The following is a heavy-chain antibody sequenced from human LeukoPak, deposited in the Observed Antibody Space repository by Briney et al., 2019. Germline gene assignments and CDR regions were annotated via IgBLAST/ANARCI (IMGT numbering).Heavy chain of an antibody. D-gene: IGHD6-19*01. CDR2: IYTSGTT. CDR1: GGSISSYY. CDR3: ARATRYSSGWYFDY. V-gene: IGHV4-4*07. J-gene: IGHJ4*02. Sequence: SETLFLTCTVSGGSISSYYWSWIRQPAGKGLEWIGRIYTSGTTNYNPSLKSRVSMSVDTSKNQFSLKLTSVTAADTAVYYCARATRYSSGWYFDYWGQGTLVTVSS.